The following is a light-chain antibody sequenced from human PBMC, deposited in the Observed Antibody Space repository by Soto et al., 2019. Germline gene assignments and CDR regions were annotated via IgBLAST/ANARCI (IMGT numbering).Light chain of an antibody. V-gene: IGLV2-14*01. CDR1: SSDVGGYNY. CDR2: DVS. Sequence: QSALTQPASVSGSPGQSITISCTGTSSDVGGYNYVSWYQQHPGKAPKLMIYDVSSRPSGVSNRFSGSKSGNTASLTISGLQAEDEADYYCSSYTSSSALEGYVFGTGTKVT. J-gene: IGLJ1*01. CDR3: SSYTSSSALEGYV.